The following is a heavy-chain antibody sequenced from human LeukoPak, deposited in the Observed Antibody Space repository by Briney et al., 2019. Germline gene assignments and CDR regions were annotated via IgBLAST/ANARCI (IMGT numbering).Heavy chain of an antibody. CDR2: IWYDGSNK. J-gene: IGHJ4*02. V-gene: IGHV3-33*01. CDR3: ARGARSMVPPGRGDFDY. Sequence: PGGSLRLSCAASGFTFSSYGMHWVRQAPGKGLEWVAVIWYDGSNKYYADSVKGRFTISRDNSKNTLYLQMNSLRAEDTAVYYCARGARSMVPPGRGDFDYWGQGTLVTVSS. D-gene: IGHD3-10*01. CDR1: GFTFSSYG.